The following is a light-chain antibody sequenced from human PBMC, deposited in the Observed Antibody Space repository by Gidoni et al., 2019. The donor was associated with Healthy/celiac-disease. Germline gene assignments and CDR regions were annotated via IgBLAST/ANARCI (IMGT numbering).Light chain of an antibody. J-gene: IGLJ2*01. CDR3: NSRDSSGNHQV. CDR2: GTN. Sequence: SSELTKDPAVSVALGQTVRITCQGDSLRSYYARWYQQKPGQAPVLVIYGTNNRPSGIPDRFSGSSSGNTASLTITGAQAEDEADYYCNSRDSSGNHQVFGGGTKLTVL. CDR1: SLRSYY. V-gene: IGLV3-19*01.